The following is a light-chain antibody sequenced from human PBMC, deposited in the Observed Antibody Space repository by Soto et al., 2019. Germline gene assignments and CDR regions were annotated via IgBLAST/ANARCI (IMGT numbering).Light chain of an antibody. J-gene: IGKJ1*01. V-gene: IGKV1-39*01. CDR1: QSISSY. CDR3: QQSYTTLWT. CDR2: AAS. Sequence: DIQMTQSPSSLSASVGDRVTITCREWQSISSYLNWYQQKPGKAPKLLIYAASSLQSGVPSRFSGSGSGTDFTLTISSLHPEDFATYYCQQSYTTLWTFGQGTKVEIK.